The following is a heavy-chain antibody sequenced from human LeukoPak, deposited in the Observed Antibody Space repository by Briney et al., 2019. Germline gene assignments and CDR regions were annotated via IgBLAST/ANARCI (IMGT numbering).Heavy chain of an antibody. D-gene: IGHD4-17*01. CDR3: TRRADYGDTTFDY. V-gene: IGHV3-73*01. J-gene: IGHJ4*02. CDR1: GFTFSGYA. Sequence: GGSLKLSCAASGFTFSGYAMHWVRQAPGKGLEWVGRIRSKANSYATGYAASVKGRFTISRDDSKNTAYLQMNSLKAEDTAVYYCTRRADYGDTTFDYWGQGTLVTVSS. CDR2: IRSKANSYAT.